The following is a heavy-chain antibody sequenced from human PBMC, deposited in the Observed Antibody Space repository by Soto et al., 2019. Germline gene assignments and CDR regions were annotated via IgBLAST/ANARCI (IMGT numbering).Heavy chain of an antibody. D-gene: IGHD3-9*01. CDR2: IYPGDPDT. J-gene: IGHJ6*02. Sequence: GESLKISCQGSGYSFTSYWIGWVRQMPGKGLEWMGIIYPGDPDTRYSPSFQGQVTISADKSISTAYLQWSSLKASDTAMYYCARQEGILTGYYYYYGMDVWGQGTTVTVSS. V-gene: IGHV5-51*01. CDR3: ARQEGILTGYYYYYGMDV. CDR1: GYSFTSYW.